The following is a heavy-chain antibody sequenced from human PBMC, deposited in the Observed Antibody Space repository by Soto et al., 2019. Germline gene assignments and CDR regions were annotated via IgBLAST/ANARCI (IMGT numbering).Heavy chain of an antibody. CDR3: TRHLGGYCSSTSCYESYYYGMDV. CDR1: GFTFSGSA. V-gene: IGHV3-73*01. D-gene: IGHD2-2*01. J-gene: IGHJ6*02. CDR2: IRSKANSYAT. Sequence: GSLRLSCAASGFTFSGSAMHWVRQASGKGLEWVGRIRSKANSYATAYAASVKGRFTISRDDSKNTAYLQMNSLKAEDTAVYYCTRHLGGYCSSTSCYESYYYGMDVWGQGTTVTVSS.